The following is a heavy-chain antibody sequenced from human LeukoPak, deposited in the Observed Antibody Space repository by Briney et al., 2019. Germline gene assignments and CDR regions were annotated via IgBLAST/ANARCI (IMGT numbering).Heavy chain of an antibody. D-gene: IGHD2-21*02. CDR3: AKDHVVVVTAIRHGYFDY. Sequence: GGSLRLSCADSGFSFSTYGMSWVRQAPGKGLEWVSGIPTSGGITYYADSVKGRFTISRDNSKNTLYLQMNSLRAEDTAVYYCAKDHVVVVTAIRHGYFDYWGQGTLVTVSS. V-gene: IGHV3-23*01. CDR1: GFSFSTYG. J-gene: IGHJ4*02. CDR2: IPTSGGIT.